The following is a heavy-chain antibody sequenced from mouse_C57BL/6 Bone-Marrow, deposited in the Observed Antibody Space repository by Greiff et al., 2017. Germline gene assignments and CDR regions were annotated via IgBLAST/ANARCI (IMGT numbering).Heavy chain of an antibody. J-gene: IGHJ1*03. CDR1: GFTFNTYA. Sequence: VQLVESGGGLVQPKGSLKLSCAASGFTFNTYAMHWVRQAPGKGLEWVARIRSKSSNYATNYADSVKDRFTISRDDSQSMLYLQMNNLKTEDTAMSVCVWGSCYWYFDVWGTGTTVTVSA. CDR2: IRSKSSNYAT. CDR3: VWGSCYWYFDV. D-gene: IGHD1-1*01. V-gene: IGHV10-3*01.